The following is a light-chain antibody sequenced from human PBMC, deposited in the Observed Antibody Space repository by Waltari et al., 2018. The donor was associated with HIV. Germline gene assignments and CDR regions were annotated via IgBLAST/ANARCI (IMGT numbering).Light chain of an antibody. J-gene: IGLJ2*01. CDR3: QAWGSTTSGV. Sequence: SYEVTQPPSVAVSPGQTASITCPGYELGDKYTSGYQQKPGQSPLLVIYQDDKRPTGIPARFSDSSSGHTATLTISGTLPMDEADYYCQAWGSTTSGVFGRGTKLTVL. V-gene: IGLV3-1*01. CDR1: ELGDKY. CDR2: QDD.